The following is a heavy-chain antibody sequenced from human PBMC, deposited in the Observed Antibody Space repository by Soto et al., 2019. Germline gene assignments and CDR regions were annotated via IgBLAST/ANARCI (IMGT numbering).Heavy chain of an antibody. CDR2: ISSSGTTI. CDR1: GFTFSGYS. J-gene: IGHJ6*02. CDR3: ARESREHYCYNDMDV. V-gene: IGHV3-48*02. Sequence: EVQLVESGGGLVQPGGSLRLSCAASGFTFSGYSLNWVRQAPGKGLEWVSYISSSGTTIYYADSVKGRFTISRDNAKNSLYLQMNSLRDEDTAVYYCARESREHYCYNDMDVWGQGTTVTVSS. D-gene: IGHD1-1*01.